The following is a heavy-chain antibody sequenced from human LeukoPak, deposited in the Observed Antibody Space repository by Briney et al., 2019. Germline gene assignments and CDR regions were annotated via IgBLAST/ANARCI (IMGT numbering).Heavy chain of an antibody. CDR1: GFTFSSYW. CDR3: ARDHYDSSGAADY. V-gene: IGHV3-7*01. D-gene: IGHD3-22*01. CDR2: IKQDGSEK. J-gene: IGHJ4*02. Sequence: GGSLRLSCAASGFTFSSYWMSWVRQAPGKGLEWVANIKQDGSEKYYVDSVKGRFTISRENAKNSLYLQMNSLRAEDTAVYYCARDHYDSSGAADYWGQGTLVTVSS.